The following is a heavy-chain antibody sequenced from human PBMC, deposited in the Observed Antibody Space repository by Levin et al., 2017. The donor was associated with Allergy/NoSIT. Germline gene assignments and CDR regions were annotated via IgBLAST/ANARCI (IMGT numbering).Heavy chain of an antibody. D-gene: IGHD3-22*01. J-gene: IGHJ6*02. CDR3: ARIQFYYDSSGRYFHNGMDV. CDR1: GYTFSDYF. V-gene: IGHV1-2*02. Sequence: ASVKVSCKASGYTFSDYFMHWVRQAPGQGLEWMGWINPNSGATNYAQKFQGRITMTRDTSLSTAYMELSRLRSDDTAVYFCARIQFYYDSSGRYFHNGMDVWGQGTTVTV. CDR2: INPNSGAT.